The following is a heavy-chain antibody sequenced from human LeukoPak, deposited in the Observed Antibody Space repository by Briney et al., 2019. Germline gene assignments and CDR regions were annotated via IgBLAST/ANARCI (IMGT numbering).Heavy chain of an antibody. D-gene: IGHD6-19*01. CDR3: ARDILAGIAVDGPREFDY. V-gene: IGHV1-69*04. Sequence: SVKVSCKASGYTFTSYYMHWVRQAPGQGLEWMGRIIPILGIANYAQKFQGRVTITADKSTSTAYMELSSLRSEDTAVYYCARDILAGIAVDGPREFDYWGQGTLVTVSS. CDR1: GYTFTSYY. J-gene: IGHJ4*02. CDR2: IIPILGIA.